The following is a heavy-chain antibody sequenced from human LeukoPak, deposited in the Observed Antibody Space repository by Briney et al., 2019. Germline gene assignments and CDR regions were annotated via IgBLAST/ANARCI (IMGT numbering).Heavy chain of an antibody. D-gene: IGHD2-15*01. CDR3: ATRHCSGGSCYSNY. V-gene: IGHV3-74*01. J-gene: IGHJ4*02. Sequence: GGSLRLTCVASGFTVSSYRMHWVRQPPGKGLVWISRINTDGSSTTYADSVKGRFTISRDNAKNTLYLEMNSLRAEDTAVYYCATRHCSGGSCYSNYWGQGTLVTVSS. CDR1: GFTVSSYR. CDR2: INTDGSST.